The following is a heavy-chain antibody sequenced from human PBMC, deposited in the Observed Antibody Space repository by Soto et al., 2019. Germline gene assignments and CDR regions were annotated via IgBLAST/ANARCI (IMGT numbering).Heavy chain of an antibody. CDR3: ARQAYHYDTNSFGY. CDR2: IYPGDSDI. D-gene: IGHD3-22*01. Sequence: LKISCKGSGYSFTTYWIGWVRQMPGKGLEWMGVIYPGDSDIRFSPSFQGQVTISADMSLSTAYLQWSSLRVSDTAMYYCARQAYHYDTNSFGYWGHGTLVAISS. J-gene: IGHJ4*01. V-gene: IGHV5-51*01. CDR1: GYSFTTYW.